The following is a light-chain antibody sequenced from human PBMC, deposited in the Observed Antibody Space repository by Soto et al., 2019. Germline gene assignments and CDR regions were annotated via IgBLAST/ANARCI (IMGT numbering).Light chain of an antibody. J-gene: IGKJ1*01. Sequence: DIQMTQFPSTLSASIGDRVTITCRASQSSSNRSAWFQQKSGEAPKILSHKVICLESGVPSRFSGSGSGTEFALTISSLQPDDFATYSCQQYNTYSWTFGQGTKVEIK. CDR1: QSSSNR. CDR2: KVI. CDR3: QQYNTYSWT. V-gene: IGKV1-5*03.